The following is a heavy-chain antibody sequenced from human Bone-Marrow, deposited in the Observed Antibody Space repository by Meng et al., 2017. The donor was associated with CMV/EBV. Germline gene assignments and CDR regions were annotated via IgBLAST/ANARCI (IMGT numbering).Heavy chain of an antibody. CDR1: GYTFTNYW. CDR3: ARQLLYCSSTSCYTSDAFDI. V-gene: IGHV5-51*01. CDR2: IYPGDSDT. D-gene: IGHD2-2*02. J-gene: IGHJ3*02. Sequence: GGSLRLSCKGSGYTFTNYWIGWVRQMPGKGLEWMGIIYPGDSDTRYSPSFQGQVTISADKSISTAYLQWSSLKASDTAMYYCARQLLYCSSTSCYTSDAFDIWGQGTMVTVSS.